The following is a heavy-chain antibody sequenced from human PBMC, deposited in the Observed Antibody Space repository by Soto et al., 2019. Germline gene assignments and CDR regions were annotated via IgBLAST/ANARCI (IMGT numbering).Heavy chain of an antibody. CDR1: GGSISSYY. V-gene: IGHV4-59*12. J-gene: IGHJ6*02. Sequence: SETLSLTCTVSGGSISSYYWSWIRQPPGKGLEWIGEIYHSGSTNYNPSLKSRVTISVDKSENQFSLKLSSVTAADTAVYYCARSPDSSGYYPRWYYYGMDVWGQGTTVTVSS. CDR2: IYHSGST. CDR3: ARSPDSSGYYPRWYYYGMDV. D-gene: IGHD3-22*01.